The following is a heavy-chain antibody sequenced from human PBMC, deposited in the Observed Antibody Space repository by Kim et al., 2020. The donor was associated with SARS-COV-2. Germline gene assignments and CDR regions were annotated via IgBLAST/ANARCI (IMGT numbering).Heavy chain of an antibody. V-gene: IGHV1-46*01. J-gene: IGHJ4*02. Sequence: QKFQGRVTMTRDTSTNTVYMEMSSLRSEDTAVYNCARGARTLDIRGPLGYWGQGTLVTVSS. D-gene: IGHD5-12*01. CDR3: ARGARTLDIRGPLGY.